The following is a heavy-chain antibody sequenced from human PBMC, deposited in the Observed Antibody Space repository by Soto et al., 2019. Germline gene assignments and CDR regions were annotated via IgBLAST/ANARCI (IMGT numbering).Heavy chain of an antibody. CDR2: ISATGGST. CDR3: ANADNPRRSIGFDY. Sequence: GGSLRLSCAGSGFTFASYVMTWVRQAPGKGLEWVSSISATGGSTYYAGSVKGRFTFSRDNSKNTLYLQMNSLRAEDTAIYYCANADNPRRSIGFDYCGQGPLVTVSS. V-gene: IGHV3-23*01. J-gene: IGHJ4*02. CDR1: GFTFASYV. D-gene: IGHD3-16*02.